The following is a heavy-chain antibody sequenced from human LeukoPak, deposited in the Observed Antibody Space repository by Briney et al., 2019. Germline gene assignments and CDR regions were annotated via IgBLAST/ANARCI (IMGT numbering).Heavy chain of an antibody. D-gene: IGHD6-19*01. CDR1: GGSISSYY. J-gene: IGHJ5*02. Sequence: PSETLSLTCTVSGGSISSYYWSWIRQPPGKGLEWIGYIYYSGSTNYNPSLKSRVTISVDTSKNQFSLKLSSVTAADTAVYYCARSGGLTSSGWYGDWFDPWGQETLVTVSS. V-gene: IGHV4-59*01. CDR2: IYYSGST. CDR3: ARSGGLTSSGWYGDWFDP.